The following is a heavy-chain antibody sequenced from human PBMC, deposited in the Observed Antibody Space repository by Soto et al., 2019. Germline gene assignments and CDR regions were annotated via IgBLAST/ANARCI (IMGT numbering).Heavy chain of an antibody. CDR3: AKVDMITFGGVLVLDAFHX. Sequence: SGEVSYKGSGGTFNSYAISWVRQAPGQGLEWLGGMIPIFGTANYAQKFQGRVTITADESTSTAYMELSSLRSEDTAVYYCAKVDMITFGGVLVLDAFHXWGQGTMVTVS. D-gene: IGHD3-16*02. CDR2: MIPIFGTA. J-gene: IGHJ3*02. CDR1: GGTFNSYA. V-gene: IGHV1-69*13.